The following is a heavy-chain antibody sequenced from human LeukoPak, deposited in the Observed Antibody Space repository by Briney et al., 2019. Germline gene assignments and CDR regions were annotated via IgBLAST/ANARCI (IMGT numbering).Heavy chain of an antibody. Sequence: SETLSLTRAVYGGSFSGYYWSWIRQPPGKGLEWIGEINHSGSTNYNPSLKSRVTMSVDTSKNQFSLKLSSVTAADTAVYYCAREEMVRAYAFDSWGQGTMVTVSS. D-gene: IGHD3-10*01. CDR2: INHSGST. CDR3: AREEMVRAYAFDS. J-gene: IGHJ3*02. V-gene: IGHV4-34*01. CDR1: GGSFSGYY.